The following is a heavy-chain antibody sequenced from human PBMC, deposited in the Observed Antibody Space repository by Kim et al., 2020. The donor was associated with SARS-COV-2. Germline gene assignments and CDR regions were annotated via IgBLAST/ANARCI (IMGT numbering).Heavy chain of an antibody. CDR3: ARRLHSGSGYWYFDL. J-gene: IGHJ2*01. V-gene: IGHV5-10-1*01. CDR1: GYSFTSYR. Sequence: GESLKISCKGSGYSFTSYRISWVRQMPGKGLEWMGRIDPSDSYTNYSPSFQGHVTISADKSISTAYLQWSSLKASDTAMYYCARRLHSGSGYWYFDLWGRGTLVTVSS. CDR2: IDPSDSYT. D-gene: IGHD3-10*01.